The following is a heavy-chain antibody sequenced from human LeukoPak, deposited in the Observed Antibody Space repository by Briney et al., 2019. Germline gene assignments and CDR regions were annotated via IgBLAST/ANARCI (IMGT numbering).Heavy chain of an antibody. V-gene: IGHV1-69*01. CDR2: VIPFFGTA. CDR3: AGKEYSSSYYYYYYYMDV. D-gene: IGHD6-6*01. CDR1: RCTFSSYV. Sequence: SVNVSCQASRCTFSSYVIRWVRPAPGQGLEGMGGVIPFFGTANYPHQLQGRVTITADESTSTAYMELSSLRSEDTAVYYCAGKEYSSSYYYYYYYMDVWGKGTTVTVSS. J-gene: IGHJ6*03.